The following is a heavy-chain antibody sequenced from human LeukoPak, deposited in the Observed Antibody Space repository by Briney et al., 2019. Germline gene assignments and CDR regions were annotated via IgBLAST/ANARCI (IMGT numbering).Heavy chain of an antibody. D-gene: IGHD5-24*01. CDR3: AKDKPEMATITDAFDI. CDR2: ISYDGSNK. J-gene: IGHJ3*02. V-gene: IGHV3-30*18. CDR1: GFTFSSYG. Sequence: GGSLRLSCAASGFTFSSYGMHWVRQAPGKGLEWVAVISYDGSNKYYADSVKGRFTISRDNSKNTLYLQMNSLRAEDTAVYYCAKDKPEMATITDAFDIWGQGTMVTVSS.